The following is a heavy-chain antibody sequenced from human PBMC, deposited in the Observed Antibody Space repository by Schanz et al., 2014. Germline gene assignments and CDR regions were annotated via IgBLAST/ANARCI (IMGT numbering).Heavy chain of an antibody. Sequence: VHLLESGGGLVKPGGSLRLSCVVSGFTFRSYNMNWVRQAPGKGLEWAALISHDGNNKHYVDSVEGRFTISRDNSKNTVYLQMNSLRAGDTAVYYCAKDGRLPYYGTGSDFDYWGQGTLVAVSS. CDR2: ISHDGNNK. J-gene: IGHJ4*02. CDR1: GFTFRSYN. CDR3: AKDGRLPYYGTGSDFDY. V-gene: IGHV3-30*18. D-gene: IGHD3-22*01.